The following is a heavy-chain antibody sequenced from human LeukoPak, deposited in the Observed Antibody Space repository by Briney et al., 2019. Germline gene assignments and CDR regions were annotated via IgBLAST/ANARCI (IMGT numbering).Heavy chain of an antibody. CDR1: GGSISSSRYY. CDR3: AKVSPPYYYDSSGYAFDI. Sequence: SETLSLTCIVSGGSISSSRYYWGSIRQTPGRGREWIGSIVFSGRTYYNPSPKSRVTISVDSTKYQFSLNLRSVTGADTAVYYCAKVSPPYYYDSSGYAFDIWGQGQWSPSLQ. D-gene: IGHD3-22*01. J-gene: IGHJ3*02. V-gene: IGHV4-39*07. CDR2: IVFSGRT.